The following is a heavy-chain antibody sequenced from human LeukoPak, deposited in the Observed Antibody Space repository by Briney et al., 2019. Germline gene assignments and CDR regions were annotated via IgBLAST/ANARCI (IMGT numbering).Heavy chain of an antibody. CDR1: GYTFTSYA. J-gene: IGHJ6*02. CDR3: ARVPEYCSSTSCYPYYGMDV. Sequence: ASVKVSCKASGYTFTSYAMNWVRQAPGQGLEWMGWINTNTGNPTYAQGFTGRFVFSLDTSVGTAYLQISSLKAEDTAVYYCARVPEYCSSTSCYPYYGMDVWGQGTTVTVSS. V-gene: IGHV7-4-1*02. CDR2: INTNTGNP. D-gene: IGHD2-2*01.